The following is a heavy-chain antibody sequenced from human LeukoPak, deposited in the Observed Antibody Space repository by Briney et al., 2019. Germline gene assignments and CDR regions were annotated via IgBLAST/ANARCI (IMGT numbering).Heavy chain of an antibody. Sequence: SVKVSCKASGGTFSSYAVSWVRQAPGQGREWMGGIIPIFGTANYAQKFQGRVTITTDESASTAYMELSSLRSEDTAVYYCARERGSGYYYEGFDYWGQGTLVTVSS. CDR2: IIPIFGTA. D-gene: IGHD3-22*01. V-gene: IGHV1-69*05. J-gene: IGHJ4*02. CDR3: ARERGSGYYYEGFDY. CDR1: GGTFSSYA.